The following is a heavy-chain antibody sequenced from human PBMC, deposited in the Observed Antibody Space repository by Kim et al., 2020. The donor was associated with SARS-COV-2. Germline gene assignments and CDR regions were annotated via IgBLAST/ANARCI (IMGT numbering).Heavy chain of an antibody. CDR3: VKGGIAAAAALDY. D-gene: IGHD6-13*01. CDR2: ITSNGGST. J-gene: IGHJ4*02. Sequence: GGSLRLSCSASGFTFSSYAMHWVRQAPGKGLEYVSAITSNGGSTSYANSVKGRSTISRDNSMNTRYLQMGSLRPEDTAVYYCVKGGIAAAAALDYWGQGTLVTVSS. V-gene: IGHV3-64D*09. CDR1: GFTFSSYA.